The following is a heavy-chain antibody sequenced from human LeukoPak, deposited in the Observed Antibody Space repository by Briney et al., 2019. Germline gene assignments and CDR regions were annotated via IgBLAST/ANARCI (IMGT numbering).Heavy chain of an antibody. CDR3: ARHEPSDYNNLWPHWFDP. Sequence: SETLSLTCAVSGYSISSGYYWGWIQQPPGKGLEWIGSVYHSGSTYYNPSLKSRVTISVDTSKNQFSLKLSSVTAADTAVYYCARHEPSDYNNLWPHWFDPWGQGTLVTVSS. V-gene: IGHV4-38-2*01. CDR2: VYHSGST. CDR1: GYSISSGYY. J-gene: IGHJ5*02. D-gene: IGHD4-11*01.